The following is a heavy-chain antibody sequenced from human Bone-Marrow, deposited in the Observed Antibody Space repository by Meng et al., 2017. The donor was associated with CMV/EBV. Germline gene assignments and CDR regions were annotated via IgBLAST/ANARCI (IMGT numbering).Heavy chain of an antibody. CDR2: IRWNSGSI. J-gene: IGHJ4*02. V-gene: IGHV3-9*01. CDR3: ARVSGWRWKY. D-gene: IGHD5-24*01. Sequence: SLKISCAASGFTFDDYAMHWVRQAPGKGLEWVSGIRWNSGSIGYADSVKGRFTISRDNAKNSLYLQMNSLRAEDTAVYYCARVSGWRWKYWGQGTLVTVYS. CDR1: GFTFDDYA.